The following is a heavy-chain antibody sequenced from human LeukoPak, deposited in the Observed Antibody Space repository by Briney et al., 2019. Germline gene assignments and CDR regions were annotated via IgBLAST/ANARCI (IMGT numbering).Heavy chain of an antibody. V-gene: IGHV1-46*01. Sequence: ASVKVSCKASGYTFTSYYIHWVRQAPGQGLEWMGIINPSGGSTSYAQKFQGRVTMTRDTSTSTVYMELSSLRSEDTAVYYCARDYGSTSKYYYYGMDVWGQGTTVTVSS. CDR1: GYTFTSYY. CDR2: INPSGGST. J-gene: IGHJ6*02. D-gene: IGHD2-2*01. CDR3: ARDYGSTSKYYYYGMDV.